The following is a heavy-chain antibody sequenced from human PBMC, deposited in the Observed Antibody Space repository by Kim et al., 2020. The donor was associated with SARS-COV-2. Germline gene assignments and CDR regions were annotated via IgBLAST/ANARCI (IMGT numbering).Heavy chain of an antibody. V-gene: IGHV4-59*13. Sequence: SETLSLTCTVSGVSISTYYWRWIRQPPGKGLEWIGYIFYSGATNYIPSLKSRATISVDTPKNQFSLKLTSVTAADTAVYYCARGAGGDYYGMDVWGQGTTVTVSS. CDR3: ARGAGGDYYGMDV. CDR2: IFYSGAT. J-gene: IGHJ6*02. D-gene: IGHD3-16*01. CDR1: GVSISTYY.